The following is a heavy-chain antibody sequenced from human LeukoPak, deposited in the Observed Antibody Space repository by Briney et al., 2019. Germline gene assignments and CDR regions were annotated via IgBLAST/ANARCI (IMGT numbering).Heavy chain of an antibody. CDR1: GFTFDDYA. CDR2: ISWNSGSI. Sequence: PGRSLRLSCAASGFTFDDYAMHWVRQAPGKGLEWVSGISWNSGSIGYADSVKGRFTISRDNAKNSLYLQMNSLRAEDTAVYYCARSHSSGWYPARDWWPIDYWGQGTLVTVSS. J-gene: IGHJ4*02. D-gene: IGHD6-13*01. CDR3: ARSHSSGWYPARDWWPIDY. V-gene: IGHV3-9*01.